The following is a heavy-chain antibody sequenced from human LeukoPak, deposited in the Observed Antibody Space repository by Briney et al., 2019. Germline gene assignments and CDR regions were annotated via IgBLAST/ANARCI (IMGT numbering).Heavy chain of an antibody. CDR1: GGSISSSSYY. Sequence: PSETLSLTCTVSGGSISSSSYYWGWIRQPPGKGLEWIGSIYYGGSTYYNPSLKSRVTISVDTSKNQFSLKLSSVTAADTAVYYCARDEYYYYYMDVWGKGTTVTVSS. V-gene: IGHV4-39*07. CDR3: ARDEYYYYYMDV. J-gene: IGHJ6*03. CDR2: IYYGGST.